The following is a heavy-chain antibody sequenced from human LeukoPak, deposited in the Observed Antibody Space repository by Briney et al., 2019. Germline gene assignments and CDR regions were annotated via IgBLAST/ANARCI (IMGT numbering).Heavy chain of an antibody. D-gene: IGHD3-10*01. CDR2: IKQDRSEK. CDR1: GFTFTNYW. Sequence: SGGSLRLSCAASGFTFTNYWMSWVRQAPGKGLELVANIKQDRSEKYYVDSVKGRFTISRDNAKNSLYLQMNSLRAEDTAVYYCARGPRKIAKATYYGSGSYYMDVWGKGTTVTISS. J-gene: IGHJ6*03. V-gene: IGHV3-7*01. CDR3: ARGPRKIAKATYYGSGSYYMDV.